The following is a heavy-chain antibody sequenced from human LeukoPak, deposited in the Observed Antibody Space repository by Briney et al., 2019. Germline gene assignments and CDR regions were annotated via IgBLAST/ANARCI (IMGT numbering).Heavy chain of an antibody. CDR2: IKQDGSEK. CDR3: ARDSVVVTIDY. V-gene: IGHV3-7*01. J-gene: IGHJ4*02. D-gene: IGHD3-22*01. Sequence: PGGSLRLSCAASGFTFSSYSMNWVRQAPGKGLEWVANIKQDGSEKYYVDSVKGRFTISRDNAKNSLYLQMNSLRAEDTAVYYCARDSVVVTIDYWGQGTLVTVSS. CDR1: GFTFSSYS.